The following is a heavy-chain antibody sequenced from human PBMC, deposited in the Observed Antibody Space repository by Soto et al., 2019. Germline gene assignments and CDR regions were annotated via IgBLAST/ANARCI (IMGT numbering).Heavy chain of an antibody. J-gene: IGHJ4*02. V-gene: IGHV1-18*01. CDR2: ISAYNGNT. D-gene: IGHD5-18*01. CDR1: GYTFTSYG. CDR3: ASDTAMALPDA. Sequence: QVQLVQSGVEVKKPGASVKVSCKASGYTFTSYGISWVRQAPGQGLEWMGWISAYNGNTKYAQKIQGRVTMTTDTSTSTAYVELRSLRSDDTAVYYCASDTAMALPDAWGQGTLVTVSS.